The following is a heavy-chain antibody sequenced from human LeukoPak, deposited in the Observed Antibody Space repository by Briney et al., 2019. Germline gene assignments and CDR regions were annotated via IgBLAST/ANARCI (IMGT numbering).Heavy chain of an antibody. CDR3: AREPIGLYYFDY. V-gene: IGHV4-61*01. Sequence: SENLSLTCTVSGGSVSSGSYYWSWIRQPPGKGLEWIGNIYYTGSTNYNPSLKSRVTMSVDTSMNQFSLKLSSVTAADTAVYHCAREPIGLYYFDYWGQGTLVTVSS. CDR2: IYYTGST. D-gene: IGHD2-15*01. CDR1: GGSVSSGSYY. J-gene: IGHJ4*02.